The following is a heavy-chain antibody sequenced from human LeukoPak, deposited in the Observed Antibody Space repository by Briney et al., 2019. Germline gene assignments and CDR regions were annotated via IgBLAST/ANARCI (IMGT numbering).Heavy chain of an antibody. J-gene: IGHJ3*02. CDR1: GFTFSSYW. D-gene: IGHD5-12*01. CDR3: ARVAGYSGYDHPGGDAFDI. V-gene: IGHV3-7*01. Sequence: GGSLRLSCAASGFTFSSYWMSWVRQAPGKGLEWVANIKQDGGEKYYGDSVKGRFTISRDNAKNSMSLQMNSLRAEDTAVYYCARVAGYSGYDHPGGDAFDIWGQGTMVTVSS. CDR2: IKQDGGEK.